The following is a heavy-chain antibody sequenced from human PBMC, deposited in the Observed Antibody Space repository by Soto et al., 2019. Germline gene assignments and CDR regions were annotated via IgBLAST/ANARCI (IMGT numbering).Heavy chain of an antibody. Sequence: ETLSLTCAVYGGSFSGYYWSWIRQPPGKGLEWIGEINHSGSTNYNPSLKSRVTISVDTSKNQFSLKLSSVTAADTAVYYCARESITMVRGKSGWFDPWGQGTLVTVSS. D-gene: IGHD3-10*01. CDR3: ARESITMVRGKSGWFDP. V-gene: IGHV4-34*01. CDR2: INHSGST. CDR1: GGSFSGYY. J-gene: IGHJ5*02.